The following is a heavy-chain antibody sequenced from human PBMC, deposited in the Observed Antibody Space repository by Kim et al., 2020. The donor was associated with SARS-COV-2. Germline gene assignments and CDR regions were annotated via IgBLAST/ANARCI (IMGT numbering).Heavy chain of an antibody. V-gene: IGHV6-1*01. CDR3: ARLSAGVTSRDY. Sequence: DDAVSVKSRLTIRPDTSKNHFSLQLNSVTPEDTAVYYCARLSAGVTSRDYWGQGTLVTVSS. D-gene: IGHD3-16*01. J-gene: IGHJ4*02.